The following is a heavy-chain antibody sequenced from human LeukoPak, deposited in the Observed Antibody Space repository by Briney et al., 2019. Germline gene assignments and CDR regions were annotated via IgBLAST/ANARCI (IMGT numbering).Heavy chain of an antibody. CDR3: ARDYCGGDCFPDS. Sequence: ASVTVSCKASGYTFSGFLMHWVRQAPGQGLEWMGRINPNSGGTNYAQKFQGRVTMTRDTSISTAYMELSRLRSDDTAVYYCARDYCGGDCFPDSWGQGTLVTVSS. CDR1: GYTFSGFL. J-gene: IGHJ4*02. CDR2: INPNSGGT. V-gene: IGHV1-2*06. D-gene: IGHD2-21*02.